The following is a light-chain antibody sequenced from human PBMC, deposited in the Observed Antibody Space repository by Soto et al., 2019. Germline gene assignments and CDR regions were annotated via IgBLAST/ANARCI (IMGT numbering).Light chain of an antibody. CDR1: TGAVTSGQY. J-gene: IGLJ2*01. CDR3: LLSYSGARQV. CDR2: DTS. Sequence: QAVVTQEPSLTVSPGGTVTLTCGSSTGAVTSGQYPYWFQQKPGQAPRTLIYDTSNKHSWTPARFSGSLLGGKAALTLSGAQPEDEAEYYCLLSYSGARQVFGGRTKLTVL. V-gene: IGLV7-46*01.